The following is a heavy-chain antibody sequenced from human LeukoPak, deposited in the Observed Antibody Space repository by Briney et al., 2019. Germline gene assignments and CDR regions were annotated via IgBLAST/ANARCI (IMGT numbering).Heavy chain of an antibody. CDR1: GFTFSSYS. CDR2: ISSNGGST. V-gene: IGHV3-64*01. CDR3: ARVSRNCSGGSCYSRLLDY. Sequence: GGSLRLSCAASGFTFSSYSMNWVRQAPGKGLEYVSAISSNGGSTYYANSVKGRFTISRDNSKNTLYLQMGSLRAEDMAVYYCARVSRNCSGGSCYSRLLDYWGLGTLVTVSS. J-gene: IGHJ4*02. D-gene: IGHD2-15*01.